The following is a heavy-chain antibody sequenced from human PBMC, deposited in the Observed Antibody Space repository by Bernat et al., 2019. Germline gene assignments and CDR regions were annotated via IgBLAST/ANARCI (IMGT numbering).Heavy chain of an antibody. CDR2: ISSSSSYT. CDR1: GFTFSSYS. J-gene: IGHJ4*02. CDR3: ARVAVDGTLYY. Sequence: EVQLVESGGGLVKPGGSLRLSCAASGFTFSSYSMNWVRQAPGKGLEWVSYISSSSSYTNYADSVKGRFTISRDNAKNSLYLQMNSLRAEDTAVYYCARVAVDGTLYYWGQGTLVTVSS. D-gene: IGHD6-19*01. V-gene: IGHV3-21*01.